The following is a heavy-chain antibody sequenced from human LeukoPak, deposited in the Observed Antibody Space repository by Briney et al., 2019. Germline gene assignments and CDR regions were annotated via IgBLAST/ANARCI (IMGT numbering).Heavy chain of an antibody. CDR2: ISGSSGTT. J-gene: IGHJ4*02. Sequence: PGGSLRLSCAASGFTFSSYTMLWVRQAPGKGLEWVSAISGSSGTTNYADSVKGRFTISRDNSKNTLYPQMDSLRAEGTALYYCARKVAGRNPFDYWGQGTLVTVSS. CDR3: ARKVAGRNPFDY. CDR1: GFTFSSYT. V-gene: IGHV3-23*01. D-gene: IGHD1-14*01.